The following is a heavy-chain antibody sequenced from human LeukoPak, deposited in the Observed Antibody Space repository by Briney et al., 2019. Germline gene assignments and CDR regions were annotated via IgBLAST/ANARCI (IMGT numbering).Heavy chain of an antibody. V-gene: IGHV6-1*01. CDR1: GDSVSSNSAA. CDR2: TYYRSTWYN. D-gene: IGHD2-2*01. J-gene: IGHJ5*02. Sequence: QTLSLTCAISGDSVSSNSAAWNWIRQSPSRGLEWLGRTYYRSTWYNDYAVSVRGRITVNPDTSKSQFSLHPNSVTPEDTAVYYCARRLTQYDCFDPWGQGILVTVSS. CDR3: ARRLTQYDCFDP.